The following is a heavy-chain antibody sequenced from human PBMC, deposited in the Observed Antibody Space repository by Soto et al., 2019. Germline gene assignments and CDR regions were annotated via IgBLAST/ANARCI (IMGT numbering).Heavy chain of an antibody. Sequence: SETLSLTCAAYGGSFSGYYWSWIRQPPGKGLEWIGEINHSGSTNYNPSLKSRVTISVDTSKNQFSLKLSSVTAADTAVYYCARVLQYYDILTGYYKYYYYYGMDVWGQGTTVTV. CDR1: GGSFSGYY. CDR2: INHSGST. CDR3: ARVLQYYDILTGYYKYYYYYGMDV. V-gene: IGHV4-34*01. J-gene: IGHJ6*02. D-gene: IGHD3-9*01.